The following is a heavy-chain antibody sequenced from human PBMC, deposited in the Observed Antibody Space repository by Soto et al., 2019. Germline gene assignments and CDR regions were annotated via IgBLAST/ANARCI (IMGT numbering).Heavy chain of an antibody. CDR2: IYYSGST. Sequence: PSATLSLTCAVYGGSFSSYYWGWIRQPPGKGLEWIGSIYYSGSTYYNPSLKSRITINPDTSNNQLSLQLNSVTPDDTAVYYCARLIGNSWLDSWGQGILVTVSS. J-gene: IGHJ5*01. CDR3: ARLIGNSWLDS. D-gene: IGHD1-26*01. CDR1: GGSFSSYY. V-gene: IGHV4-39*01.